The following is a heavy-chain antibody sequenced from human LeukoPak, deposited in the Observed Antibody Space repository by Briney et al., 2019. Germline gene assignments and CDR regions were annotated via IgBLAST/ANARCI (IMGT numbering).Heavy chain of an antibody. Sequence: GASVKVSCKASGYTFTSYAMHWVRQAPGQGLEWMGIINPSGGSTSYAQKFQGRVTMTRDTSTSTVYMELSSLRSEDTAVYYCARSLGTYYYDSSGYYSYWGQGTLVTVSS. CDR1: GYTFTSYA. J-gene: IGHJ4*02. V-gene: IGHV1-46*01. D-gene: IGHD3-22*01. CDR2: INPSGGST. CDR3: ARSLGTYYYDSSGYYSY.